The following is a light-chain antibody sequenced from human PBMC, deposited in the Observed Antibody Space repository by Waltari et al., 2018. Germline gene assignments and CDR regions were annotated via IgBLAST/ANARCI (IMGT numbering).Light chain of an antibody. Sequence: QTVVTQEPSFSVSPGGTVTLTCSFSSGLVLTSFSPGWYQQTPGQAPRTLIYSTNTRSSGVPDRFSGSILGSKAALTITGAQADDESDYYCVLYLPSGIWVFGGGTKLTVL. J-gene: IGLJ3*02. CDR3: VLYLPSGIWV. V-gene: IGLV8-61*01. CDR1: SGLVLTSFS. CDR2: STN.